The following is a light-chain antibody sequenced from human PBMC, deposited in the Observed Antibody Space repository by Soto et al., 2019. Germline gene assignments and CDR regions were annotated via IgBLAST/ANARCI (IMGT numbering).Light chain of an antibody. V-gene: IGKV1-39*01. CDR1: QSISSY. CDR3: QKYYGAPFT. J-gene: IGKJ3*01. Sequence: DIQMTQSPSSLSASVGDRVTITCRASQSISSYLNWYQQKPGKAPKLLIYAASSLQSGVPSRFSGSGSGTDFTLTISNLQPEDVATYYCQKYYGAPFTFGPGTKVDI. CDR2: AAS.